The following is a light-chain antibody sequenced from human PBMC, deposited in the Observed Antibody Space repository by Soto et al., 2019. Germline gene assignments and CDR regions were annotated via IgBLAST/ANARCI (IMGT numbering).Light chain of an antibody. CDR3: KSYAGSNTYV. CDR2: GNT. Sequence: QAVVTQPTSVSGAPGQTVTISCTGSSSNIGANYDVNWYQQLPGTAPKVLIYGNTNRPSGVPDRFSASKSGNTASLTVSGLQAADEADYFCKSYAGSNTYVFGSGTKLTVL. CDR1: SSNIGANYD. J-gene: IGLJ1*01. V-gene: IGLV1-40*01.